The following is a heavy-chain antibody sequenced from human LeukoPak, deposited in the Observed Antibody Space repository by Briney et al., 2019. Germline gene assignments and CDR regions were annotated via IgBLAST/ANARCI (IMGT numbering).Heavy chain of an antibody. CDR1: GFTFSDYY. D-gene: IGHD3-10*01. Sequence: GGSLRLSCAASGFTFSDYYMRCIRQAPGKGLEWVSYISSSGSTIYYADSVKGRFTISRDNAKNSLYLQMNSLRAEDTAVYYCASSGRMVRGAPFDYWGQGTLVTVSS. J-gene: IGHJ4*02. V-gene: IGHV3-11*01. CDR3: ASSGRMVRGAPFDY. CDR2: ISSSGSTI.